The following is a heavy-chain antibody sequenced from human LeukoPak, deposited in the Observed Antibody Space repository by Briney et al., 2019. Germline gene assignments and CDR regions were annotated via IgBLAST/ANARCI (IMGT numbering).Heavy chain of an antibody. CDR1: GFTFSSYA. D-gene: IGHD5-18*01. Sequence: GGSLRLSCAASGFTFSSYAMHWVRQAPGKGLEWVAVISYDGSNKYYADSVKGRFTISRDNSKNTLYLQMNSLRAEDTVVYYCARERADTAMVTRRVFDYWGQGTLVTVSS. J-gene: IGHJ4*02. CDR2: ISYDGSNK. CDR3: ARERADTAMVTRRVFDY. V-gene: IGHV3-30-3*01.